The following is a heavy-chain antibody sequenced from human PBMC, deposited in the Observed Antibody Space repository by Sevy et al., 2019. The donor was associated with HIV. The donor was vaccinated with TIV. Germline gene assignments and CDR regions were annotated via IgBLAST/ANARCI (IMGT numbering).Heavy chain of an antibody. CDR3: ARSHNYGLETPFDY. V-gene: IGHV4-38-2*01. D-gene: IGHD3-10*01. Sequence: SETLSLTCAVSGYSISNGYYWGWIRQPPGKGLEWIGSIYHGGSTSYNPSLKSRVAISVDTSKNQFSLKLSSVTAADTAVYYCARSHNYGLETPFDYWGQGTLVTVS. J-gene: IGHJ4*02. CDR2: IYHGGST. CDR1: GYSISNGYY.